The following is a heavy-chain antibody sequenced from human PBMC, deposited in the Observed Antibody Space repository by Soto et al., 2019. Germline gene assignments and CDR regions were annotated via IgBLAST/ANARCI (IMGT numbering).Heavy chain of an antibody. V-gene: IGHV1-46*01. CDR3: AREPQGGFDY. D-gene: IGHD3-16*01. Sequence: QVQLVQSGAEGKKPGASVKISCKASGYTFTTSFMHWVRQAPGQGLTWMGIINPSGGATSYAQKFQGRVTMTRDTSTSTVYMELSSLRSEDTAVYYCAREPQGGFDYWGQGTLVTVSS. CDR2: INPSGGAT. J-gene: IGHJ4*02. CDR1: GYTFTTSF.